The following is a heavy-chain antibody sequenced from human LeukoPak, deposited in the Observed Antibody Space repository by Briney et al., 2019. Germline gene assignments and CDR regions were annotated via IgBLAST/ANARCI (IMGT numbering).Heavy chain of an antibody. Sequence: ASVKVSCKASGYTFSNYYMHWVRQAPGQGLEWMGIINPSGVSTSYAQKFQGRVTMTRDTSTSTVYMELSSLRSEDTAVYYCARVEYSSSWDVWGQGTTVIVSS. CDR3: ARVEYSSSWDV. CDR2: INPSGVST. V-gene: IGHV1-46*01. CDR1: GYTFSNYY. D-gene: IGHD6-13*01. J-gene: IGHJ6*02.